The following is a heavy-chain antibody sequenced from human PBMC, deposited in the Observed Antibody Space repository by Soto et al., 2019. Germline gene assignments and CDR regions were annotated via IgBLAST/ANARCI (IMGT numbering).Heavy chain of an antibody. D-gene: IGHD1-26*01. CDR1: GFTFSSYA. V-gene: IGHV3-30-3*01. CDR3: ARIKIVGATPIGGYFDY. J-gene: IGHJ4*02. CDR2: ISYDGSNK. Sequence: GGSLRLSCAASGFTFSSYAMHWVRQAPGKGLEWVAVISYDGSNKYYADSVKGRFTISRDNSKNTLYLQMNSLRAEDTAVYYCARIKIVGATPIGGYFDYWGQGTLVNVSS.